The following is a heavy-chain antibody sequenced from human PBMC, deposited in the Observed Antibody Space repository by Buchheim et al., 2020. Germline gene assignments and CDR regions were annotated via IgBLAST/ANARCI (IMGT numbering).Heavy chain of an antibody. V-gene: IGHV3-33*01. J-gene: IGHJ6*02. Sequence: QVQLVESGGGVVQPGRSLRLSCAASGFTFSSYGMHWVRQAPGKGLEWVAVIWYDGSNKYYADSVKGRFTISRANSKNTLSLQMNSLRAEDTAVYYCARVGYDFWSGIMGYYYYGMDVWGQGTT. CDR3: ARVGYDFWSGIMGYYYYGMDV. D-gene: IGHD3-3*01. CDR1: GFTFSSYG. CDR2: IWYDGSNK.